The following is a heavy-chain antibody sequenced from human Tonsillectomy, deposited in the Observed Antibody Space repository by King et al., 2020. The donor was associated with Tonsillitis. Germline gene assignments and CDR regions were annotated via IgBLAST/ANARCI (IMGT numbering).Heavy chain of an antibody. CDR3: ARDQRGSYDY. CDR1: GFMFGAYS. V-gene: IGHV3-43*01. J-gene: IGHJ4*02. D-gene: IGHD1-26*01. Sequence: VQLVESGGVVVQPGGSLRLSCAASGFMFGAYSMHWVRQPPGKGLEFVSLINGGGDTYYADSVKGRFTISRDNSKNSLFLHMNGLRPEDTAFYYCARDQRGSYDYWGQGTLVTVSS. CDR2: INGGGDT.